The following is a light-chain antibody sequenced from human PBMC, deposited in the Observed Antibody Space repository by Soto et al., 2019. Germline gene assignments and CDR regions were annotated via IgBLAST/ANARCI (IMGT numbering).Light chain of an antibody. Sequence: EIVLTQSPATLSLSPGERATLSCRASQSVSSYLAWYQQKPGQAPRLLIYDASNRATGIPARFSGRGSGTDFTLNISSLEPEDFAVYYCQQRSNWPKYTFGQGTKLEIK. CDR2: DAS. V-gene: IGKV3-11*01. CDR3: QQRSNWPKYT. J-gene: IGKJ2*01. CDR1: QSVSSY.